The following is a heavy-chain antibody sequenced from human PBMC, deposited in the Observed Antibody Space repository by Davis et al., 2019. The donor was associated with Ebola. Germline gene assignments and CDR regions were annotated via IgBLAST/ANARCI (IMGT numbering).Heavy chain of an antibody. V-gene: IGHV3-23*01. CDR2: ISAGGTAP. D-gene: IGHD2-2*01. CDR1: EFTFSSYG. Sequence: GESLKISCAASEFTFSSYGMTWVRQAPGKGLEWVSSISAGGTAPYYADSVKGRFTISRDNSNNMLYLQMNNLRVEDTALYYCVQGTTSCHVWGQGTLVTVSS. J-gene: IGHJ4*02. CDR3: VQGTTSCHV.